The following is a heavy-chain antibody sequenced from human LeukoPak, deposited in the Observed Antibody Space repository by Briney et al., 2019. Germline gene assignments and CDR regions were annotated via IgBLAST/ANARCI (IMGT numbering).Heavy chain of an antibody. Sequence: GGSLRLSCAASGFTFSSYGMHWVRQAPGKGLEWVAVISYDGSNKYYADSVKGRFTISRDNSKNTLYLQMNSLRSEDTAVYYCARNRAYYDFWSGTNYYYMDVWGKGTTVTVSS. CDR3: ARNRAYYDFWSGTNYYYMDV. CDR2: ISYDGSNK. V-gene: IGHV3-30*03. CDR1: GFTFSSYG. J-gene: IGHJ6*03. D-gene: IGHD3-3*01.